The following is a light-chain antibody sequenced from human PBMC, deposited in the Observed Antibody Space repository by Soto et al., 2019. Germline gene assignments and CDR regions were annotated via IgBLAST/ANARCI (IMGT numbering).Light chain of an antibody. CDR1: QSISSW. Sequence: DIQMTQSPSTLSASVGDRVTITCRASQSISSWLAWYQQKPGKAPNLLIYKAFSLQSGVPSRFSGSGSGTEFTLTISSLQPDDFAAYYCQQYDSYPYTFGQGTKLEIK. CDR2: KAF. CDR3: QQYDSYPYT. V-gene: IGKV1-5*03. J-gene: IGKJ2*01.